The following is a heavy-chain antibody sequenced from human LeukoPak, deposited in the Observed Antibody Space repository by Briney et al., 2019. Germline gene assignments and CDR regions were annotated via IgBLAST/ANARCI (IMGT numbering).Heavy chain of an antibody. V-gene: IGHV3-21*01. CDR3: ARDARSIAAAGGV. CDR1: GFTFSSYW. CDR2: ISSSSSYI. D-gene: IGHD6-13*01. J-gene: IGHJ4*02. Sequence: GGSLRLSCAASGFTFSSYWMSWVRQAPGKGLEWVSSISSSSSYIYYADSVKGRFTISRDNAKNSLYLQMNSLRAEDTAVYYCARDARSIAAAGGVWGQGTLVTVSS.